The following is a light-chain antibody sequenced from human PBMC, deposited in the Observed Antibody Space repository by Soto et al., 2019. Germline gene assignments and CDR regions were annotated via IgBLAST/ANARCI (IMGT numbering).Light chain of an antibody. CDR1: SSDVADYQY. Sequence: QSALTQPPSASGSPGQSVTISCTGTSSDVADYQYVSWYQQHPGKAPKLMIYEVNKRPSGIPDRFSGSKSGSTASLTVSGLQPEDEAHYYCSSYAGSSTYVFGTGTKLTVL. J-gene: IGLJ1*01. V-gene: IGLV2-8*01. CDR2: EVN. CDR3: SSYAGSSTYV.